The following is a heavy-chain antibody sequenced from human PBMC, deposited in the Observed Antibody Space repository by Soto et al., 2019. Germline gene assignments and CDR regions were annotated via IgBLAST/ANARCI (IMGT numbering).Heavy chain of an antibody. CDR3: STVTTSSVFDH. J-gene: IGHJ4*02. Sequence: ESGGGLVQPGGSLRLSCAVSGFSFSSYWMTWVRQAPGKGLEWVANINPEGSETHYVDSVKGRFTISRDNVKNSLHLQMNSLRAEDTAVYYCSTVTTSSVFDHWGQGTLVTVSS. CDR2: INPEGSET. CDR1: GFSFSSYW. D-gene: IGHD4-17*01. V-gene: IGHV3-7*05.